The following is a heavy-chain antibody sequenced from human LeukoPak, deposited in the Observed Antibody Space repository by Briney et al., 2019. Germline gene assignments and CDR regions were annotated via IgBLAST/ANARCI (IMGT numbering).Heavy chain of an antibody. CDR2: ISGSGGST. Sequence: GGSLRLSCAASGFTVSSNYMSWVRQAPGKGLEWVSAISGSGGSTYYADSVKGRFTISRDNSKNTLYLQMNSLRAEDTAVYYCAKERVVVINYFDYWGQGTLVTVSS. CDR3: AKERVVVINYFDY. J-gene: IGHJ4*02. CDR1: GFTVSSNY. D-gene: IGHD3-22*01. V-gene: IGHV3-23*01.